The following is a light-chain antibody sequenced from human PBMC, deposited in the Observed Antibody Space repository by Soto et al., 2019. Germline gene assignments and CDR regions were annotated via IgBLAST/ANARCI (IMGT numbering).Light chain of an antibody. V-gene: IGKV3-20*01. J-gene: IGKJ2*01. CDR2: GVF. Sequence: ETVLTQSPGTVSLSPGERATLSCRTSQSVNSNYLAWYQQKPGQAPRLLIYGVFNRATGIPARFSGSGSGTDFTLTISGLEPDDSAVYYCPHYDGSPRTFGQGTKLEIK. CDR3: PHYDGSPRT. CDR1: QSVNSNY.